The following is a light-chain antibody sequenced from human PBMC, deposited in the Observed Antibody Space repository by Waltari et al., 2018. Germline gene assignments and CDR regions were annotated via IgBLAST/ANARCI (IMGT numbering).Light chain of an antibody. CDR1: ESIRTY. CDR3: QQSYNMWA. Sequence: DIQMTQSPSSLSASVGDRVTITCRGSESIRTYLNWYQHTAGRAPKLLIYATSSLQSGVPSRFSGSGSETDFTLTITSLQPEDFATYYCQQSYNMWAFGQGTKVEIK. V-gene: IGKV1-39*01. J-gene: IGKJ1*01. CDR2: ATS.